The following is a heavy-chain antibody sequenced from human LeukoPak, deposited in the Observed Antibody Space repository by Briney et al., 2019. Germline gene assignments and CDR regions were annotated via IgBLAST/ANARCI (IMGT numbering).Heavy chain of an antibody. Sequence: PSETLSLTCNASGGSISSYYWSWIRKPPGKGLEWIGYIYTSGGTNYSPSLKSRVTISVDTSKNQFSLKLSSVTAADTAVYYCARFDCSSTSCPFDPWGQGTLVTVSS. D-gene: IGHD2-2*01. CDR3: ARFDCSSTSCPFDP. J-gene: IGHJ5*02. CDR1: GGSISSYY. V-gene: IGHV4-4*09. CDR2: IYTSGGT.